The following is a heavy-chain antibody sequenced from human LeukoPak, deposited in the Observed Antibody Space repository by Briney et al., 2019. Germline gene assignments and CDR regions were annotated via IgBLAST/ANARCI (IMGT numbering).Heavy chain of an antibody. CDR1: GFTFSSYA. V-gene: IGHV4-38-2*01. CDR2: IYYSGST. J-gene: IGHJ5*02. Sequence: PWGSLRLSCAASGFTFSSYAMSWIRQPPGKGLEWIGSIYYSGSTYYNPSLKSRVTISVDTSKNQFSLKLSSVTAADTAVYYCARFDYGDSNWFDPWGQGTLVTVSS. D-gene: IGHD4-17*01. CDR3: ARFDYGDSNWFDP.